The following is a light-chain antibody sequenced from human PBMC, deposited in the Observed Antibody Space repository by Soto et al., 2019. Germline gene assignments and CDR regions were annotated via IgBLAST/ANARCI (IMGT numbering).Light chain of an antibody. CDR1: RSDMGAYNF. CDR2: DVN. V-gene: IGLV2-14*03. CDR3: TSWTTSTTMI. Sequence: QSVLTQPASVSGSPGQSITISCTGTRSDMGAYNFVSWYQQHPGEVPKLILYDVNVRPSGVSNRFSGSKSGNTASLTISGLQAEDEADYYCTSWTTSTTMIFGGVTQLTVL. J-gene: IGLJ2*01.